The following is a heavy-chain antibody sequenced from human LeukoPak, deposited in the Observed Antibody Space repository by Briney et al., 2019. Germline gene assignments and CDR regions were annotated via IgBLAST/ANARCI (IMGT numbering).Heavy chain of an antibody. D-gene: IGHD2-2*01. CDR2: ISSSSSYI. Sequence: GGSLRLSCAASGFTFSSYAMHWVRQAPGKGLECVSSISSSSSYIYYADSVKGRFTISRDNAKNSLYLQMNSLRAEDTAVYYCARPPPKGYCSSTSCSDYWGQGTLVTVSS. CDR3: ARPPPKGYCSSTSCSDY. CDR1: GFTFSSYA. J-gene: IGHJ4*02. V-gene: IGHV3-21*01.